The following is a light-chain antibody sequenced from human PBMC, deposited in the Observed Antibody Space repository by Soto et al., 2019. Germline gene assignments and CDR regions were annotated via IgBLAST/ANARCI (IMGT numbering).Light chain of an antibody. CDR1: QSLLDSDAEYTY. CDR3: QQYGSSRT. J-gene: IGKJ1*01. CDR2: TLS. Sequence: EIVMTQSPLTLPVTPGEPASISCRSSQSLLDSDAEYTYLDWYLQKPGQSPQLLIYTLSYRASGVPDRFSGSGSGTDFTLTISRLEPEDFAVYYCQQYGSSRTFGQGTKVDIK. V-gene: IGKV2-40*01.